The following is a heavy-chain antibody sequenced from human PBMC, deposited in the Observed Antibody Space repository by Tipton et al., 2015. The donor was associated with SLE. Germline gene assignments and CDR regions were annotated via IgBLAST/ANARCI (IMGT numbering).Heavy chain of an antibody. D-gene: IGHD3-10*01. Sequence: SLRLSCEGSGFIFSGHWMTWVRQAPGKGLEWVADIRKDGYEEYYVDSVKGRFTISRDNAKNSLYLQMNSLRDEDTAVYYCARGPDYGSRTDYLDPWGQGTLVTVSS. J-gene: IGHJ5*02. CDR3: ARGPDYGSRTDYLDP. V-gene: IGHV3-7*04. CDR2: IRKDGYEE. CDR1: GFIFSGHW.